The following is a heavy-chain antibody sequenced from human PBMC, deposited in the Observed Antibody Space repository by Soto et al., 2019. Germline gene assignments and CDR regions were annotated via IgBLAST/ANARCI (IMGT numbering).Heavy chain of an antibody. CDR1: GYTFTGYY. Sequence: QVPLVQSGAEVKKPGASVKVSCKASGYTFTGYYMHWVRQAPGQGLEWMGWINPNSGGTNYAQKFQGWVTMTRDTSISTAYMELSRLRSDDTAVYYCARGTEGYCTNGVCYFDYWGQGTLVTVSS. CDR2: INPNSGGT. J-gene: IGHJ4*02. D-gene: IGHD2-8*01. V-gene: IGHV1-2*04. CDR3: ARGTEGYCTNGVCYFDY.